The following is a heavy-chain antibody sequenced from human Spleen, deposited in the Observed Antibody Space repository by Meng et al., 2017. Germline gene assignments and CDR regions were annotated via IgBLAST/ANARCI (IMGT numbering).Heavy chain of an antibody. D-gene: IGHD6-19*01. Sequence: RTSTPCGGPVPRNNDYWSWIRQPPGKGLEWIGYIDYSGQTNYNASLKSRVTISVDTSKNEFSLKLSAVTAADTAVYYCASHEESGWYIYPGKWGQGTLVTVSS. CDR2: IDYSGQT. V-gene: IGHV4-61*01. CDR1: GGPVPRNNDY. CDR3: ASHEESGWYIYPGK. J-gene: IGHJ1*01.